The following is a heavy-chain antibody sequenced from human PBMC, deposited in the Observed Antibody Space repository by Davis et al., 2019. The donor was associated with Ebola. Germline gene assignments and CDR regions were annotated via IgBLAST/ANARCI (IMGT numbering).Heavy chain of an antibody. CDR3: AIIPQGYGSGSYWRWFDP. D-gene: IGHD3-10*01. CDR2: IYHSGST. V-gene: IGHV4-4*02. CDR1: GGSISSSNW. J-gene: IGHJ5*02. Sequence: PSETLSLTCAVSGGSISSSNWWSWVRQPPGKGLEWIGEIYHSGSTNYNPSLKSRVTISVDKSKNQFSLKLSSVTAADTAVYYCAIIPQGYGSGSYWRWFDPWGQGTLVTVSS.